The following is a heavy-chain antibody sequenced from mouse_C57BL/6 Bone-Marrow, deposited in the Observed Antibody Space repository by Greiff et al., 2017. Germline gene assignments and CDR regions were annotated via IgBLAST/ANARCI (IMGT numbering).Heavy chain of an antibody. V-gene: IGHV2-9-1*01. CDR1: GFSLTSYA. Sequence: VQLQQSGPGLVAPSQSLSITCTVSGFSLTSYAISWVRQPPGKGLEWLGVIWTGGGTNYNSSLKSRLSISKDNSKSQVFLKMNSLQTDDTARYYCARSLTYYGSSYGYWGQGTTLPGSS. CDR2: IWTGGGT. CDR3: ARSLTYYGSSYGY. D-gene: IGHD1-1*01. J-gene: IGHJ2*01.